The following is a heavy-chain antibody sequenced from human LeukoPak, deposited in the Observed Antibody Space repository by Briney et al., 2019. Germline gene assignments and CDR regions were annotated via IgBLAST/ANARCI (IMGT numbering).Heavy chain of an antibody. D-gene: IGHD6-19*01. CDR1: AYSFSDYW. Sequence: GESLKISCKGSAYSFSDYWIVWVRQMPGKGLELMGLIYPGDSDTRYSPSFQGQITISVDRSFDTAYLQWSSLRASDTAMFYCARHNSGWLDYWGRGTLVTVSS. CDR2: IYPGDSDT. CDR3: ARHNSGWLDY. V-gene: IGHV5-51*01. J-gene: IGHJ4*02.